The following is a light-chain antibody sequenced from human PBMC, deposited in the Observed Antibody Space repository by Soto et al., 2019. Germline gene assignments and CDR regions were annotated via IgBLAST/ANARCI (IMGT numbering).Light chain of an antibody. CDR1: QSVSSRY. CDR2: GAS. J-gene: IGKJ2*01. CDR3: QQFGSSPPYT. V-gene: IGKV3-20*01. Sequence: EIVLTQSPGTLSLSPGERATLSCRASQSVSSRYLAWYQQKSGQAPKLLIYGASSRATGIPDRFSGSGSGTDFTLTISRLEPEDFAVYFCQQFGSSPPYTFGQGTKLEIK.